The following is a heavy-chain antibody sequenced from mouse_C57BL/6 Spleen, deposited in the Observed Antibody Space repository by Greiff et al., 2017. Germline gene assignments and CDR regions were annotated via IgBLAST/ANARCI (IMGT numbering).Heavy chain of an antibody. CDR2: ISGGGGNT. CDR1: GFTFSSYT. CDR3: ARHKTTVVADYFDY. J-gene: IGHJ2*01. V-gene: IGHV5-9*01. Sequence: EVKVVESGGGLVKPGGSLKLSCAASGFTFSSYTMSWVRQTPEKRLEWVATISGGGGNTYYPDSVKGRFTISRDNAKNTRYLQMSSLRSEDTALYYCARHKTTVVADYFDYWGQGTTLTVSS. D-gene: IGHD1-1*01.